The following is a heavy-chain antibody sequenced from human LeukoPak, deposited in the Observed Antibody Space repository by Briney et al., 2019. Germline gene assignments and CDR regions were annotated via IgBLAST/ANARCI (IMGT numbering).Heavy chain of an antibody. CDR1: GGSFSGYY. V-gene: IGHV4-34*01. J-gene: IGHJ5*02. Sequence: SETLSLTCAVYGGSFSGYYWSWIRQPPGKGLEWIGEINHSGSTNYNPSLKSRVTISVDTSKNQFSLKLSSVTAADTAVYYCARAPRNDGWLDPWGQGTLVTVSS. CDR3: ARAPRNDGWLDP. CDR2: INHSGST. D-gene: IGHD1-1*01.